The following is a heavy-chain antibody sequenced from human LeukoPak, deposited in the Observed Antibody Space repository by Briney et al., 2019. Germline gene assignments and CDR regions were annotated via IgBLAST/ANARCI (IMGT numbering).Heavy chain of an antibody. Sequence: GGSLRLSCAASGFTFSSYGMQWVRQAPGEGLEWVAVISYDGSNKYYADSVKGRFTISRDNSKNTLHLQMNSLRAEDTAVYYCAKDGTSVATAGSHFDYWGQGTLVTVSS. D-gene: IGHD6-13*01. CDR2: ISYDGSNK. CDR1: GFTFSSYG. V-gene: IGHV3-30*18. J-gene: IGHJ4*02. CDR3: AKDGTSVATAGSHFDY.